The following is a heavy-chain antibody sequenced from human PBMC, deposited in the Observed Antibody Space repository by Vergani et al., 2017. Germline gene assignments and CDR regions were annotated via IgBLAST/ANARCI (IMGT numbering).Heavy chain of an antibody. CDR1: GGTFSSYA. Sequence: QVQLVQSGAEVKKPGSSVKVSCKASGGTFSSYAISWVRQAPGQGLEWMGGIIPIFGTANYAQKFQGRVTITADESTSTAYMELGSLRSEDTAVYYCARDSLESYYDSSGYRPMWYFQHWGQGTLVTVSS. V-gene: IGHV1-69*01. J-gene: IGHJ1*01. CDR2: IIPIFGTA. CDR3: ARDSLESYYDSSGYRPMWYFQH. D-gene: IGHD3-22*01.